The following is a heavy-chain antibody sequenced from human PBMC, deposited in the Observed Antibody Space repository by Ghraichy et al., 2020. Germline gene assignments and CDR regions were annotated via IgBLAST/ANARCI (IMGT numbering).Heavy chain of an antibody. V-gene: IGHV3-48*01. D-gene: IGHD3-10*01. J-gene: IGHJ6*02. Sequence: GGSLRLSCAASGFTFISYSMNWVRQAPGKGLEWVSYISSSSSTIYYADSVKGRFTISRDNAKNSLYLQMNSLRAEDTAVYYCARVTIKSMDVWGQGTTVTVSS. CDR1: GFTFISYS. CDR3: ARVTIKSMDV. CDR2: ISSSSSTI.